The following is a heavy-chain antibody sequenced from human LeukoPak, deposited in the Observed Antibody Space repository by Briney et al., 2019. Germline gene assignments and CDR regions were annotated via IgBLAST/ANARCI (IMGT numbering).Heavy chain of an antibody. CDR1: GFTFSAYA. D-gene: IGHD2-15*01. J-gene: IGHJ4*02. CDR3: LVVVEGG. CDR2: ISGDGSST. Sequence: PGGSLRLSCEASGFTFSAYAMTWVRQAPGKGLEWVSQISGDGSSTSYADSVKGRFTISRDNARNTLYLQMNSLRVDDTAVYYCLVVVEGGWGQGTPVTVSS. V-gene: IGHV3-74*01.